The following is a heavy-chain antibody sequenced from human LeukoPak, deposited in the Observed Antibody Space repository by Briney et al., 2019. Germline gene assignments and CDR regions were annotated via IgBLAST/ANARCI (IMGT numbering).Heavy chain of an antibody. D-gene: IGHD4-17*01. J-gene: IGHJ4*02. CDR2: MNPNSGNT. V-gene: IGHV1-8*03. CDR3: ARARQDYGDLIDY. Sequence: ASVKVSCKASGYTFTSYDINWVRQATGQGLEWMGWMNPNSGNTGCAQKFQGRVTITRNTSISTAYMELSSLRSEDTAVYYCARARQDYGDLIDYWGQGTLVTVSS. CDR1: GYTFTSYD.